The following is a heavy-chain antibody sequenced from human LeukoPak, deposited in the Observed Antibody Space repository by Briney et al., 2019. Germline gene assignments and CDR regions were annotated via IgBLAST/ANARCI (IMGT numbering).Heavy chain of an antibody. V-gene: IGHV1-69*05. Sequence: SVKVSCKASGGTFSSYAISWVRQAPGQGLEWMGRIIPIFGTANYAQKFQGRATITTDESTSTAYMELSSLRSEDTAVYYCVSYSSSYDAFDIWGQGTMVTVSS. D-gene: IGHD6-13*01. J-gene: IGHJ3*02. CDR3: VSYSSSYDAFDI. CDR1: GGTFSSYA. CDR2: IIPIFGTA.